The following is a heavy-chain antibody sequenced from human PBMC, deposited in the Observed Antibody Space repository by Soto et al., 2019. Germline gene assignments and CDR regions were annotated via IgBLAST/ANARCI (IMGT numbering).Heavy chain of an antibody. CDR1: GFTFKNYA. CDR2: IGGSGSSA. J-gene: IGHJ5*02. D-gene: IGHD3-10*01. V-gene: IGHV3-23*01. CDR3: AKDAVPYNGEWDWFDL. Sequence: EVQLLESGGGLVQPGGSLRLSCAASGFTFKNYAMTWVRQAPGKGMEWVSSIGGSGSSAHYADSVKGRFTVSRDDSKNTLYLQMSRLRVDDTALYYCAKDAVPYNGEWDWFDLWGQGTLVTVSS.